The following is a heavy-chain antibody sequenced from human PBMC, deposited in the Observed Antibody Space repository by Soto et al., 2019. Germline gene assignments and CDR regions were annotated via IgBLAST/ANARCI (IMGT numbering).Heavy chain of an antibody. Sequence: QVQLVESGGGVVQPGRSLRLSCAASGFTFSSYAMHWVRQAPGKGLEWVAVISYDGSNKYYADSVKGRFTISRDNSKNTLYLQMNSLRAEDTAVYYCARDGTDTAMVHPFDYWGQGTLVTVSS. J-gene: IGHJ4*02. V-gene: IGHV3-30-3*01. CDR1: GFTFSSYA. CDR3: ARDGTDTAMVHPFDY. D-gene: IGHD5-18*01. CDR2: ISYDGSNK.